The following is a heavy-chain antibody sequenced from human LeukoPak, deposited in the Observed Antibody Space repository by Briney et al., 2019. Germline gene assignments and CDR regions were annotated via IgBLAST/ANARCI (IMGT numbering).Heavy chain of an antibody. CDR3: ARSHGSGSYYDNWFDP. D-gene: IGHD3-10*01. V-gene: IGHV4-59*01. CDR1: GGSISSYY. J-gene: IGHJ5*02. CDR2: IYYSGST. Sequence: SETLSLTCTVSGGSISSYYWSWIRQPPGKGLEWIGYIYYSGSTNNNPSLKSRVTISVDTSKNQFSLKLNSVTAADTAVYYCARSHGSGSYYDNWFDPWGQGTLVTVSS.